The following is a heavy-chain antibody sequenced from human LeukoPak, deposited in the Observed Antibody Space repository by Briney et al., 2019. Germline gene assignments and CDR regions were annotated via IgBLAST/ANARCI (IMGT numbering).Heavy chain of an antibody. Sequence: GGSLRLSCAASGFTFSSYSMNWVRQAPGKGLEWVSSISSSSSYIYYADSVRGRFTISRDNAKNSLYLQMNSLRAEDTAVYYCARMVTGSGWSFDYWGQGTLVTVSS. CDR3: ARMVTGSGWSFDY. D-gene: IGHD6-19*01. CDR2: ISSSSSYI. CDR1: GFTFSSYS. V-gene: IGHV3-21*01. J-gene: IGHJ4*02.